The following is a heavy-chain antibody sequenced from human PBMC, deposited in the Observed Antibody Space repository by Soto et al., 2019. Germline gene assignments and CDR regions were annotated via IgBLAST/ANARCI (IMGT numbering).Heavy chain of an antibody. CDR2: INAGNGNT. V-gene: IGHV1-3*05. CDR3: ARDAGYSVGNT. D-gene: IGHD5-18*01. CDR1: GYTFTSYA. Sequence: QVQLVQSGAEEKKPGASVKVSCKASGYTFTSYAMLWVRQAPGQRLEWMGWINAGNGNTKYSQKFQGSVTITRDTSASTAYMELSSLRSEDTAVYYCARDAGYSVGNTWGQGTLVTVSS. J-gene: IGHJ5*02.